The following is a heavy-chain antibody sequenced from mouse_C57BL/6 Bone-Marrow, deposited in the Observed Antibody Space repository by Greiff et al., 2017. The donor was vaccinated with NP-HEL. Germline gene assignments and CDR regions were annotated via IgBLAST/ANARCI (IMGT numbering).Heavy chain of an antibody. J-gene: IGHJ3*01. Sequence: QVQLQQSGAELVRPGTSVKVSCKASGYAFTNYLIEWVKQRPGQGLEWIGVINPGSGGTNYNEKFKGKATLTADKSSSTAYMQLSSLTSEDSAVYFCARDYAAWFAYWGQGTLVTVSA. V-gene: IGHV1-54*01. D-gene: IGHD1-1*02. CDR2: INPGSGGT. CDR1: GYAFTNYL. CDR3: ARDYAAWFAY.